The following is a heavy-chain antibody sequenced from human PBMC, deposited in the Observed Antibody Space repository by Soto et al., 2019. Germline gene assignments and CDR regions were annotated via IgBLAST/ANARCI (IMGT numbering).Heavy chain of an antibody. Sequence: QVQLVQSGAEVKKPGSSVKVSCKASGGTFSSYAISWVRQAPGQGLEWMGGIIPIFGTANYAQKFQGRVTIIADESTSTAYMELSSLRSEDTDVYSCARPGGRGDYYYGMDVWGQGTTVTVSS. D-gene: IGHD1-26*01. V-gene: IGHV1-69*12. CDR1: GGTFSSYA. CDR2: IIPIFGTA. CDR3: ARPGGRGDYYYGMDV. J-gene: IGHJ6*02.